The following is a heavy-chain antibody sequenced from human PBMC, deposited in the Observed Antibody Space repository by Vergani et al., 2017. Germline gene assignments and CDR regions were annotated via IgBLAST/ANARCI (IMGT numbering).Heavy chain of an antibody. CDR1: GFTFETYT. J-gene: IGHJ1*01. D-gene: IGHD3-10*01. Sequence: EVQLLESGGGLVQPGGSRRFPCAGAGFTFETYTTAYARKAPGRGLEWVATISSGGGDIFYDDSVKGRVTISRDNSKNTLFLQMNSLKDEDTAVYYCTTAWGLYYLHGEYFQYWGRGTLVSVSS. CDR3: TTAWGLYYLHGEYFQY. CDR2: ISSGGGDI. V-gene: IGHV3-23*01.